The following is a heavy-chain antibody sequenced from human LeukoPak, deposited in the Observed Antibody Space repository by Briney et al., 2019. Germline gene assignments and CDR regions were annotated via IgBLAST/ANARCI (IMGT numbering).Heavy chain of an antibody. D-gene: IGHD3-3*01. CDR2: ICNNGGST. CDR1: GFTFSSYA. CDR3: AKSASGYLPDHYYYMDV. Sequence: PGGSLRLSCAASGFTFSSYAMHWVRQAPGKGLEYVSAICNNGGSTYYPNSVKGRFTISRDNSKNTLYLQMGSLRAEDMAVYYCAKSASGYLPDHYYYMDVWGKGTTVTVSS. J-gene: IGHJ6*03. V-gene: IGHV3-64*01.